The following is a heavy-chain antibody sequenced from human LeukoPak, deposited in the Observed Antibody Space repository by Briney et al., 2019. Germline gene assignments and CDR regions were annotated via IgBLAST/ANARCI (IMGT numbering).Heavy chain of an antibody. CDR3: RELLFCCDV. D-gene: IGHD3-3*01. CDR2: VDPEDGDT. J-gene: IGHJ4*02. CDR1: GYTLTTLS. Sequence: GASVRLSCEVSGYTLTTLSMHWVRQAPGKGLEWMGGVDPEDGDTIYAQKFQGRVTMTEDTSIDTAYVDLSSLGSDDTAVYYCRELLFCCDVWGQGTLVTVSS. V-gene: IGHV1-24*01.